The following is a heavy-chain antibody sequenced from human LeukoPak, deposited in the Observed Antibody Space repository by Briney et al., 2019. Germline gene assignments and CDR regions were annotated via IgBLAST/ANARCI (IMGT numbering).Heavy chain of an antibody. CDR1: YS. V-gene: IGHV3-21*01. CDR2: ISSSSSYI. Sequence: YSXXWVRQAPXKGLEWVSSISSSSSYIYYADSVKGRFTISRDNAKNSLYLQMNSLRAEDTAVYYCARDATYYDILTGSTYYYGMDVWGQGTTVTVSS. CDR3: ARDATYYDILTGSTYYYGMDV. D-gene: IGHD3-9*01. J-gene: IGHJ6*02.